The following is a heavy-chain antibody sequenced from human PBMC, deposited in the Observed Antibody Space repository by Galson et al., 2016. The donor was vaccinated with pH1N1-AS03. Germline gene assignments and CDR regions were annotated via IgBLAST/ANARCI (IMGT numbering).Heavy chain of an antibody. CDR1: GFSFSSHV. Sequence: SLRLSCAASGFSFSSHVMHWVRQAPGKGLEWVAVISFDGTNKYYADSVKGRFTISSDNSKHTLYLQMDSQRPEDTAVYYCAKVREGGYYFNHYYALDVWGQGTPVTVS. CDR2: ISFDGTNK. CDR3: AKVREGGYYFNHYYALDV. D-gene: IGHD3-3*01. J-gene: IGHJ6*02. V-gene: IGHV3-30*18.